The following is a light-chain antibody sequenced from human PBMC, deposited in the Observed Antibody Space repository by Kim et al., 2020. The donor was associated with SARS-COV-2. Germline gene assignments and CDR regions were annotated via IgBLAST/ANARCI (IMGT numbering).Light chain of an antibody. V-gene: IGLV3-19*01. CDR3: NSRDSNDYVV. CDR1: SLRSYY. J-gene: IGLJ2*01. CDR2: GKD. Sequence: VALGQTVRITCQGDSLRSYYATWYQQKPGQAPKVVIYGKDNRPSGVPDRFSGSSSGNTAYLTITGTQTGDEADYYCNSRDSNDYVVFGGGTKVTVL.